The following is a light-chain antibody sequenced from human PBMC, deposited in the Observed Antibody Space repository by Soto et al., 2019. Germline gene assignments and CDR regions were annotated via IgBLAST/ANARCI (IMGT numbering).Light chain of an antibody. J-gene: IGKJ1*01. CDR1: RSVSSSY. CDR2: GAS. V-gene: IGKV3-20*01. CDR3: QQYHTSPLT. Sequence: EIVLTQSPGTLSLSPGERATFSCRASRSVSSSYIAWYQQKRGQAPRRLIYGASIRATGIPDRFSGSGSGTDFTLTISRLEPEDVALYYCQQYHTSPLTFGQGTKVDIK.